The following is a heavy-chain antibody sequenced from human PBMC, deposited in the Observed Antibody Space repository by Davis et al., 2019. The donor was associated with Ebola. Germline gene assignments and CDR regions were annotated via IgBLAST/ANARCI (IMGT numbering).Heavy chain of an antibody. D-gene: IGHD1-26*01. CDR3: AGGSYCLY. V-gene: IGHV3-30*03. Sequence: GGSLRLSCAASGFTFSSYGMHWVRQAPGKGLEWVAVISYDGSNKYYADSVKGRFTISRDNSKNTLYLQMNSLRAEATAVYYCAGGSYCLYWGQGTLVTVSS. CDR1: GFTFSSYG. J-gene: IGHJ4*02. CDR2: ISYDGSNK.